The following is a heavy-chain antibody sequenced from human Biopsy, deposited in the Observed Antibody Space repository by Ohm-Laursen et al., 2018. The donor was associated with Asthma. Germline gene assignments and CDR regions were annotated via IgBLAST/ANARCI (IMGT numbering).Heavy chain of an antibody. D-gene: IGHD3-22*01. V-gene: IGHV3-30-3*01. CDR1: GFTFRSYA. CDR2: VSSDGHNK. CDR3: ARQSGQEYGDSSGFDI. Sequence: SLRLSCAASGFTFRSYAMHWVRQGPGKGLEWVALVSSDGHNKYYEDPVKGRFTISRDNSRNRLYLQINRLTVEDSAVYFCARQSGQEYGDSSGFDIWGQGTKVAVAS. J-gene: IGHJ3*02.